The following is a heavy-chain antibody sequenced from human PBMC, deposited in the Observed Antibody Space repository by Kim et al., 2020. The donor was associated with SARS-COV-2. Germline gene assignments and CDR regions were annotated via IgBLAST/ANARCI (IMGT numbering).Heavy chain of an antibody. J-gene: IGHJ6*02. D-gene: IGHD6-19*01. CDR2: ISCNGGST. CDR1: GFNFDDFS. Sequence: GGSLRLSCAASGFNFDDFSMHWVRQAPGKGLEWVSLISCNGGSTYYADSVRGRFTISRDNSKNSLYLHMNSLRSEDTALYYCTWSGWLYDYGMDVWGQGTTVTVSS. V-gene: IGHV3-43*01. CDR3: TWSGWLYDYGMDV.